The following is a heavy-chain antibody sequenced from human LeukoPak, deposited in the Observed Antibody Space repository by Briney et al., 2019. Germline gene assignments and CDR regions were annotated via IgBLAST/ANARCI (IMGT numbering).Heavy chain of an antibody. J-gene: IGHJ4*02. CDR2: IYYSGRT. D-gene: IGHD6-19*01. V-gene: IGHV4-39*01. CDR3: ASRSALIAVAGRRTYYFDY. CDR1: GGSISSSSYY. Sequence: SETLSLTCTVSGGSISSSSYYWGWIRQPPGKGLEWIGSIYYSGRTYYNPSLKSRVTISVDTSKNQFSLKLSSVTAADTAVYYCASRSALIAVAGRRTYYFDYWGQGTLVTVSS.